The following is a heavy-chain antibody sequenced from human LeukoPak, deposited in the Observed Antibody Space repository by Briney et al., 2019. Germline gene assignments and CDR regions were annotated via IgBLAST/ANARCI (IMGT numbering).Heavy chain of an antibody. J-gene: IGHJ4*02. D-gene: IGHD2-21*02. CDR1: GFTFSSYG. Sequence: RPGGSLRLSCAASGFTFSSYGMTWVRQDPGKGLEWVSGINWNGGSTAYADSVKGRFTISRDNAKNSLYLQMNSLRAEDTALYYCARCGGDGGRGYAIHWGQGTLVTVSS. V-gene: IGHV3-20*04. CDR2: INWNGGST. CDR3: ARCGGDGGRGYAIH.